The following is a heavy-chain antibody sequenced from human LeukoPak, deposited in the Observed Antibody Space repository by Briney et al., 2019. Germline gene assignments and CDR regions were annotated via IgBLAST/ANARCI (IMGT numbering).Heavy chain of an antibody. CDR1: GFTFSTYA. CDR2: ITGSGGST. Sequence: GGSLRLSCAASGFTFSTYAMSWVRQAPGKGLEWVSAITGSGGSTSYTDSVKGRFTISRDNSKNTLYLQMNSLRAEDTAVYYCARVNRGDAFDIWGQGTLVTVSS. J-gene: IGHJ3*02. CDR3: ARVNRGDAFDI. V-gene: IGHV3-23*01. D-gene: IGHD3-16*02.